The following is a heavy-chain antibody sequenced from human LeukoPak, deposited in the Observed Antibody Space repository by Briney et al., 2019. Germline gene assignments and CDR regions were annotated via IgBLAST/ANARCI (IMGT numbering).Heavy chain of an antibody. V-gene: IGHV3-21*01. Sequence: GGSLRLSCAASGFTFSSYSMNWVRQAPGKGLEWVSSISSSSSSYIYYADSVKGRFTISRDNAKNSLYLQMNSLRAEDTAVYYCARGISNWGSSPGLGDYWGQGTLVTVSS. CDR3: ARGISNWGSSPGLGDY. J-gene: IGHJ4*02. CDR1: GFTFSSYS. D-gene: IGHD7-27*01. CDR2: ISSSSSSYI.